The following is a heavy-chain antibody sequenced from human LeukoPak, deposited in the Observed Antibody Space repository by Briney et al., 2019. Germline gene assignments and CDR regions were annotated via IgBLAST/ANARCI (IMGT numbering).Heavy chain of an antibody. V-gene: IGHV3-21*01. CDR2: ISSSSSYI. CDR3: ARDPRYYYDSSGYYDRFDY. D-gene: IGHD3-22*01. Sequence: GGSLRLSCAASGFTFSSYSMNWVRQAPGKGLEWVSSISSSSSYIYYADSVKGRFTISRDNAKNSLYLQMNSLRAEDTAVYYCARDPRYYYDSSGYYDRFDYCGQGTLVTVSS. CDR1: GFTFSSYS. J-gene: IGHJ4*02.